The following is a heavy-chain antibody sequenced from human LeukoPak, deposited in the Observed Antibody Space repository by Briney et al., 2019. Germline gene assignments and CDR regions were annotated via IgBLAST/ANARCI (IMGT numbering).Heavy chain of an antibody. V-gene: IGHV3-7*03. D-gene: IGHD3-16*01. CDR1: GFTFSSYW. Sequence: GGSLRLSCAASGFTFSSYWMSWVRQAPGKGLEWVANIKQDGSEKYYVDSVKGRFTISRDNTKNSLYLQMNSLRAEDTAVYYCARDWGEASDAFDIWGQGTLVTVSS. J-gene: IGHJ3*02. CDR3: ARDWGEASDAFDI. CDR2: IKQDGSEK.